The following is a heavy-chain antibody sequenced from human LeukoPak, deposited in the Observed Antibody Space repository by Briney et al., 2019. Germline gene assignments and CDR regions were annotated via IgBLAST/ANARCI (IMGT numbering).Heavy chain of an antibody. CDR1: GLTFSSYD. CDR2: ISGSGGST. Sequence: PGGSLRLSCSASGLTFSSYDMTWVRQAPGKGLEWVSSISGSGGSTYYADSVKGRFTISRDNSKNTLYQQMTSLRPEDTAIHYCAKHYYDSGNYPFDYWGQGTLVTVSS. J-gene: IGHJ4*02. CDR3: AKHYYDSGNYPFDY. D-gene: IGHD3-10*01. V-gene: IGHV3-23*01.